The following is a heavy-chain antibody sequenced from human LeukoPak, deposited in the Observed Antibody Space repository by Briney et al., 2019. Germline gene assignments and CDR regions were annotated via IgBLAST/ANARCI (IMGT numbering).Heavy chain of an antibody. CDR1: GYTFTSYD. V-gene: IGHV1-8*01. CDR2: MNPNSGNT. J-gene: IGHJ4*02. CDR3: ARGTYSYYDYVWGRYRYQYLDY. Sequence: ASVKVSCKASGYTFTSYDINWVRQATGQGLEWMGWMNPNSGNTGYAQKFQGRVTMTRNTSISTAYMELSSLRSEDTAVYYCARGTYSYYDYVWGRYRYQYLDYWGQGTLVTVSS. D-gene: IGHD3-16*02.